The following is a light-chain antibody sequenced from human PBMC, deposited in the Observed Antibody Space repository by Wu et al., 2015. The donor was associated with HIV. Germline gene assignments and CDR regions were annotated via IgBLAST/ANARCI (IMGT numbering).Light chain of an antibody. CDR2: GAS. V-gene: IGKV3-11*01. J-gene: IGKJ5*01. CDR3: QRRFNWPLT. Sequence: IMLTQSPATLSLSPGERVTLSCRASQSLGTNLAWYQQKPGQAPRLLIYGASNRVTGIPARFSGSGSGTDFFLTISSLEPEDFATYSCQRRFNWPLTFGQGTRLEIK. CDR1: QSLGTN.